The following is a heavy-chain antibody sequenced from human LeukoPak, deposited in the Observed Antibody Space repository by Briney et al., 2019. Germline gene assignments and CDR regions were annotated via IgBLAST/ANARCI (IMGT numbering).Heavy chain of an antibody. V-gene: IGHV3-21*01. D-gene: IGHD2-2*01. Sequence: KPGGSLRLSCAASGFTFSSYSMNWVRQAPGKGLEWVSSISSSSSYIYYADSVKGRFTISRDNAKNSLYLQMNSLRAEDTAVYYCASLVVVPAAAGGDWFDPWGQGTLVTVSS. CDR1: GFTFSSYS. J-gene: IGHJ5*02. CDR2: ISSSSSYI. CDR3: ASLVVVPAAAGGDWFDP.